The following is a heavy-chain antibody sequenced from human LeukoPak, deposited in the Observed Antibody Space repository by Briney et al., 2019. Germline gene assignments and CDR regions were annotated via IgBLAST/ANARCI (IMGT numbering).Heavy chain of an antibody. CDR1: GGTFSSYA. J-gene: IGHJ5*02. CDR2: IIPIFGAA. D-gene: IGHD2-2*01. V-gene: IGHV1-69*13. Sequence: SVKVSCKASGGTFSSYAISWVRQAPGQGLEWMGGIIPIFGAANYAQKFQGRVTITADESTSTAYMELSSLRSEDTAVYYCARDLCSSTSCYYNWFDPWGQGTLVTVSS. CDR3: ARDLCSSTSCYYNWFDP.